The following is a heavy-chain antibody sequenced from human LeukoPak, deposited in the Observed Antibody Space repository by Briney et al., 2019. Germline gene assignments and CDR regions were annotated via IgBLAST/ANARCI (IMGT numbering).Heavy chain of an antibody. CDR1: GFPFTRFY. Sequence: PGGSLRLSCAVSGFPFTRFYMSWIRQAPGKGLEWISYIGLSGSPLDYADSVRGRFTISRDNARNSLYLEMNSLSAEDTAVYYCARKDFSSGSFSYWGQGTLVTVSS. CDR3: ARKDFSSGSFSY. D-gene: IGHD3-22*01. V-gene: IGHV3-11*04. J-gene: IGHJ4*02. CDR2: IGLSGSPL.